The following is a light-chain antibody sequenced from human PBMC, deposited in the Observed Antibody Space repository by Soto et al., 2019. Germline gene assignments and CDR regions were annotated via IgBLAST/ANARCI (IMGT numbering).Light chain of an antibody. V-gene: IGKV1-5*01. CDR3: QQYNSYSWT. J-gene: IGKJ1*01. CDR2: DAS. CDR1: QSISSW. Sequence: GARVTITCPASQSISSWLAWYQQKPGKAPKLLIYDASSLESGVLSRLSGSGSGTEFTLTISSLQHDDFATYYCQQYNSYSWTFGQGTKVDIK.